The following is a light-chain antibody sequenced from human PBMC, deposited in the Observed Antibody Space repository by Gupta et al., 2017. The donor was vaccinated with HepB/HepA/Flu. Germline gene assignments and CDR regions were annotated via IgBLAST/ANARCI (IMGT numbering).Light chain of an antibody. Sequence: DIVMTQSPDSLAVSLGERATINCKSSQSVLYSSNNKNYLAWYQQKPGQPPKLLIYWASTRESGVPDRFSGSGSGTDFTLTISSLQAEDVAVYYCQQYYSTPLTFGPGTXVDIK. V-gene: IGKV4-1*01. J-gene: IGKJ3*01. CDR1: QSVLYSSNNKNY. CDR3: QQYYSTPLT. CDR2: WAS.